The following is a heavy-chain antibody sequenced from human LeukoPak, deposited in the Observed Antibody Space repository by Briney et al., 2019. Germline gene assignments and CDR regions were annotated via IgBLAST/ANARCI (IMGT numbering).Heavy chain of an antibody. D-gene: IGHD3-9*01. J-gene: IGHJ4*02. CDR2: INWNGDNT. Sequence: PGGSLRLSCAASGFTFDDYGMSWVRQAPGKGLEWVSGINWNGDNTNYADSLKGRFTISRDNAKNSLYLQMNSLRAEDTALYYCARGSTHYDVLTGYHYYFDYWGQGTLVTVSP. V-gene: IGHV3-20*04. CDR1: GFTFDDYG. CDR3: ARGSTHYDVLTGYHYYFDY.